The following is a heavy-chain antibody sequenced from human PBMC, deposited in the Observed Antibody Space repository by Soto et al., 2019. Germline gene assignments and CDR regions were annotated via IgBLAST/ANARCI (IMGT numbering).Heavy chain of an antibody. CDR2: ISNGGDT. J-gene: IGHJ4*02. Sequence: EVQLVESGGGLVQPGGSLRLSCAASGFIVTNYFMTWVRQAPGKGLEWVSVISNGGDTYYAASVKGRFTIYRDNSKNTLYLQMNTLRAEDTAVYYCARDELGGASDLWQGGQGTLVIVSS. CDR3: ARDELGGASDLWQ. D-gene: IGHD3-3*01. V-gene: IGHV3-66*01. CDR1: GFIVTNYF.